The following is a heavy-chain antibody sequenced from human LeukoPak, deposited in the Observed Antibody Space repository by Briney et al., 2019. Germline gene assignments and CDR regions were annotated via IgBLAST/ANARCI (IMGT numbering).Heavy chain of an antibody. J-gene: IGHJ3*02. V-gene: IGHV1-18*01. D-gene: IGHD2-15*01. CDR3: ARDLARYCSGGSCHDAFDI. Sequence: GASVKVSCKASGYTFTSYGISWVRQAPGQGLEWMGWIRAYNGNTNYAQKLQGRVTMTTDTSTSTAYMELRSLRSDDTAVYYCARDLARYCSGGSCHDAFDIWGQGTMVTVSS. CDR2: IRAYNGNT. CDR1: GYTFTSYG.